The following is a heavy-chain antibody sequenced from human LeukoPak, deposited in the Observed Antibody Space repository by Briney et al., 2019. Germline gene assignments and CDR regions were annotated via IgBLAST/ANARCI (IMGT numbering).Heavy chain of an antibody. CDR3: ARGAAYYDFWSGYPHSGYDPQSPFDY. CDR2: ISAYNGNT. Sequence: GASVKVSCKASGYTFTSYGISWVRQAPGQGLEWMGWISAYNGNTNYAQKLQGRVTMTTDTSTSTAYMELRSLRSDDTAVYYCARGAAYYDFWSGYPHSGYDPQSPFDYWGQGTLVTVSS. D-gene: IGHD3-3*01. J-gene: IGHJ4*02. V-gene: IGHV1-18*01. CDR1: GYTFTSYG.